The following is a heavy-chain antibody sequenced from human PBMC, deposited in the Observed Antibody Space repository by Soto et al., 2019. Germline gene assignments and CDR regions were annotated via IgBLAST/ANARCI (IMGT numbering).Heavy chain of an antibody. Sequence: QVQLVQSGAEVKKHGSSVTVSCKASVGTFSSYTISWVRQAPGQGLEWMGGIIPIFGTANYAQKFQGRVTITADESTSTAYMELSSLRSEDTAVYYCARGNHRWLQLWYFDLWGRGTLVTVSS. CDR3: ARGNHRWLQLWYFDL. V-gene: IGHV1-69*12. D-gene: IGHD5-12*01. CDR1: VGTFSSYT. CDR2: IIPIFGTA. J-gene: IGHJ2*01.